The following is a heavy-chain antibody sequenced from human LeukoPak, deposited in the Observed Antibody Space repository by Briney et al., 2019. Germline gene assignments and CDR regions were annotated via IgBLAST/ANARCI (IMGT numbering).Heavy chain of an antibody. CDR3: ARTSLGRMYAFDI. CDR1: GGSIISYY. J-gene: IGHJ3*02. CDR2: IYYSGGT. Sequence: SETLSLTCTVSGGSIISYYWSWLRQPPGKGLEWIGYIYYSGGTNYNPSLKSRVIISVDTSKNQFSLNLSSVTAADTAVYYCARTSLGRMYAFDIWGQGTVVTVSS. V-gene: IGHV4-59*01. D-gene: IGHD7-27*01.